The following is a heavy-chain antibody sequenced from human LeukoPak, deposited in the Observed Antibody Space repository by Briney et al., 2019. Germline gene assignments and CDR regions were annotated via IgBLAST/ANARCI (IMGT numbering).Heavy chain of an antibody. J-gene: IGHJ2*01. CDR1: GFSFGDYN. D-gene: IGHD1-14*01. Sequence: GGSLRLSCEASGFSFGDYNMHWVRQAPGKGLEWVSLISRNGAATKYADSVRGRFTVSRDNSKSSLYLQMNSLSTEDTALYYCARVSESEWNFDLWGRGTLVTVSS. CDR3: ARVSESEWNFDL. V-gene: IGHV3-43*01. CDR2: ISRNGAAT.